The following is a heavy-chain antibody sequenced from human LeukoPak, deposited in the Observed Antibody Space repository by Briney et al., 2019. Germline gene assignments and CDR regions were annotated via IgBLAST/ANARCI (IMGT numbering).Heavy chain of an antibody. V-gene: IGHV2-5*02. Sequence: SGPTPLKPTQTPTLPRTLSGVSVSTSGMGGGWIRQPPVEALEWRAPIYWDADKPSRPSLKSRLTITKDTSKNQVVLTMTNMDPVDTATYYCAQCRYCSGGSCYSDCWGQGTLVTVSS. CDR1: GVSVSTSGMG. CDR2: IYWDADK. CDR3: AQCRYCSGGSCYSDC. J-gene: IGHJ4*02. D-gene: IGHD2-15*01.